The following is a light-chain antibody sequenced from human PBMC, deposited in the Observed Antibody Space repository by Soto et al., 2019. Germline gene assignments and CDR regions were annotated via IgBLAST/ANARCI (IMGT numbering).Light chain of an antibody. CDR1: QSISRW. CDR3: QQYDSYSPT. Sequence: DIQMTQSPSTLSASLGDRVTITCRASQSISRWVAWYQQRPGKAPKLLIFDALSLKSGVPSRFSGSGSGTEFTLTINNLQPDDSATYFCQQYDSYSPTFGQGTKVEIK. J-gene: IGKJ1*01. CDR2: DAL. V-gene: IGKV1-5*01.